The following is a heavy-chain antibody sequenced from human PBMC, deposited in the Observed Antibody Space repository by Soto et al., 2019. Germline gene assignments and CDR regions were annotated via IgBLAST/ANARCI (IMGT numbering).Heavy chain of an antibody. CDR2: ISNDGSNT. J-gene: IGHJ4*02. CDR3: ARERSRIDY. Sequence: GGSLRLSCAASGFTLSDYYMHWARQAPGKGLVWVSRISNDGSNTDYADSVKGRFTISRDNAKNTMHLQMNSLRAEDTAVYYCARERSRIDYWGQGT. V-gene: IGHV3-74*01. CDR1: GFTLSDYY.